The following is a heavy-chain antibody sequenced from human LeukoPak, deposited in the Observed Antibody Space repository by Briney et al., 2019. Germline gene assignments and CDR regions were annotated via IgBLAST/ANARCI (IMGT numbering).Heavy chain of an antibody. CDR3: AKGAVQLWLLGYFDY. CDR2: ISGSGGST. CDR1: GFTFSSYA. J-gene: IGHJ4*02. V-gene: IGHV3-23*01. D-gene: IGHD5-18*01. Sequence: GGSLRLSCAASGFTFSSYAMSWVRQAPGKGLGWVSAISGSGGSTYYADSVKGRFTISRDNSKNTLYLQMNSLRAEDTAVYYCAKGAVQLWLLGYFDYWGQGTLVTVSS.